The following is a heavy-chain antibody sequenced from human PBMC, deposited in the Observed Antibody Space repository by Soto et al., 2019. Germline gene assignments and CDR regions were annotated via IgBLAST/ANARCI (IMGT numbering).Heavy chain of an antibody. CDR1: GFSLDTSGVG. CDR2: IYWDDYK. Sequence: QITLKESGPTLVKPTQTLTLTCTFSGFSLDTSGVGVGWIRQPPGKDLEWVAVIYWDDYKHFSPSLENRLTHPKDTSKNLMVLTMTDMDPVDTATYYCAHKGGWLYPLEYWCQGTLVTVSS. V-gene: IGHV2-5*02. D-gene: IGHD3-16*01. CDR3: AHKGGWLYPLEY. J-gene: IGHJ4*02.